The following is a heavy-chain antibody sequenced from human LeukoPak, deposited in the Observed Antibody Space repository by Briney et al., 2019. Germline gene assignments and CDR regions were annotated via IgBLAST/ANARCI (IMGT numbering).Heavy chain of an antibody. CDR1: GLSFSSAW. J-gene: IGHJ5*02. Sequence: GGSLRLSCAASGLSFSSAWMNWVRQAPGKGLEWVGRIKSKSDGETIDYAAPVRGRFTISRDDSNNMLYLHMNNLKTEDTAVYFCTKEVLGGYFPLTGRTWFDPWGQGTLVTVSS. CDR3: TKEVLGGYFPLTGRTWFDP. CDR2: IKSKSDGETI. D-gene: IGHD3-16*01. V-gene: IGHV3-15*01.